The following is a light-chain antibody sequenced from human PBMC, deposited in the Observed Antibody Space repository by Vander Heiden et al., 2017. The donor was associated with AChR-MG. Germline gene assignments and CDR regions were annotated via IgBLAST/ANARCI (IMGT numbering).Light chain of an antibody. J-gene: IGLJ3*02. CDR3: YSSDNSISGSYV. CDR1: STNIGAGCD. V-gene: IGLV1-40*01. Sequence: QSVLTQPPSASAPPRQRVTISSSGSSTNIGAGCDVHWYQQLPGTAPNLLLICNSNRPSGVPARFSCATSGASASPATIGHQDEDEADDYCYSSDNSISGSYVFGGGTKLTVL. CDR2: CNS.